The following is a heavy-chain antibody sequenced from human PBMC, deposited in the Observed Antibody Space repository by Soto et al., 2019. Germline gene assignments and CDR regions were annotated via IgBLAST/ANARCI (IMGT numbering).Heavy chain of an antibody. CDR2: TYYRSKWYN. Sequence: PSQTLSLTCAISGDSVSSNSAAWNWIRQSPSRGLEWLGRTYYRSKWYNDYAVSVKSRITINPDTSKNQFSLQLNSVTPEDTAVYYCARDLRHLYSSSSMRFDPSGQGTLVTVYS. V-gene: IGHV6-1*01. D-gene: IGHD6-6*01. CDR3: ARDLRHLYSSSSMRFDP. CDR1: GDSVSSNSAA. J-gene: IGHJ5*02.